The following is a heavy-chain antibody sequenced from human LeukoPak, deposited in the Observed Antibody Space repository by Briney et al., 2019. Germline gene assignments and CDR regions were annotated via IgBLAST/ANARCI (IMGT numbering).Heavy chain of an antibody. J-gene: IGHJ4*02. CDR3: ARGVYGAFFDY. CDR2: IQDSGYT. D-gene: IGHD4-17*01. V-gene: IGHV4-59*01. Sequence: SETLSLTCTVPGGSISNYYWSWVRQPPGKGLEWIAYIQDSGYTEYKPSLKSRVTISVDTSKNQISLKLSSMTPADTAVYYCARGVYGAFFDYWGQGTLVTVSS. CDR1: GGSISNYY.